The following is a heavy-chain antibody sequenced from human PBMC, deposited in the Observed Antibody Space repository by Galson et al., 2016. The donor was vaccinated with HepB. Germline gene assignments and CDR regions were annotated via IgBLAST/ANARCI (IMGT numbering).Heavy chain of an antibody. D-gene: IGHD4-17*01. CDR2: IEWNDNK. CDR3: VRIYGQSAPV. CDR1: GFSLTTSGMD. J-gene: IGHJ1*01. V-gene: IGHV2-70*11. Sequence: PALVKPTQTLTLTCTFSGFSLTTSGMDVGWVRQPPGKALEWLARIEWNDNKYYNTSLETRLTISKDTSKNQVVLTVASVDPMDTGTYVCVRIYGQSAPVWGQGTLVTVS.